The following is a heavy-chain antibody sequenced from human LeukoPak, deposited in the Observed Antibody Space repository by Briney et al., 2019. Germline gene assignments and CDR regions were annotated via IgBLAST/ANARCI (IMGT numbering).Heavy chain of an antibody. D-gene: IGHD2-15*01. V-gene: IGHV3-74*01. Sequence: GGSLRLSCAASGFTFSSYWMHWVRQAPGKGLVWVSRINSDGSSTSYADSVKGRFTISRDNAKNTLYLQMNSLRAEDTAVYYCARESNCSGGSCYEKGAFDIWGQGTMVTVSS. CDR2: INSDGSST. CDR3: ARESNCSGGSCYEKGAFDI. CDR1: GFTFSSYW. J-gene: IGHJ3*02.